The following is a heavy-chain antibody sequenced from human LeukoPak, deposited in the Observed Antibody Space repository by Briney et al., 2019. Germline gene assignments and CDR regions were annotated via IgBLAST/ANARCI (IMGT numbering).Heavy chain of an antibody. V-gene: IGHV4-59*04. CDR1: GGSIRSYY. J-gene: IGHJ3*02. D-gene: IGHD3-22*01. CDR2: IYYSGST. CDR3: AGGYSSGYYYLRSDAFDI. Sequence: SETLSLTCTVSGGSIRSYYWSWIRQPPGKGLEWIGSIYYSGSTYYNPSLKSRVTISVDTSKNQFSLKLSSVSAADTAVYYCAGGYSSGYYYLRSDAFDIWGQGTMVTVSS.